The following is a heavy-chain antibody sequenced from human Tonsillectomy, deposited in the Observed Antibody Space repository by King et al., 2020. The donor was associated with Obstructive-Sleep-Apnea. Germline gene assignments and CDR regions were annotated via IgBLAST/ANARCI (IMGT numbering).Heavy chain of an antibody. Sequence: VQLVESGGGLVKPGGSLRLSCAASGFTFSNAWMSWVRQAPGKGLEWVGRIKSKTDGGTADYVAPVKGRFTISRDDSKNTLYLQMNSLKTEDTAVYYCVGANPYYYYGMDVWGQGTTVTVSS. CDR2: IKSKTDGGTA. CDR3: VGANPYYYYGMDV. D-gene: IGHD1-26*01. CDR1: GFTFSNAW. J-gene: IGHJ6*02. V-gene: IGHV3-15*01.